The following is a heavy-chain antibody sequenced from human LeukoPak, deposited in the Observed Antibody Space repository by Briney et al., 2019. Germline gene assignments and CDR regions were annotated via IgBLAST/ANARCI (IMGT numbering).Heavy chain of an antibody. D-gene: IGHD3-10*01. J-gene: IGHJ4*02. Sequence: PGGSLRLSCAASGFTFSDYAMTWVRQGPGKGLEWVSSINKGGGSTDYADSVKGRLTISRDNSKNTLYLQMNSLRAEDTAIYYCAKISLYCYTSGTSYPTYYFDYWGQGTLVTVTS. V-gene: IGHV3-23*01. CDR2: INKGGGST. CDR3: AKISLYCYTSGTSYPTYYFDY. CDR1: GFTFSDYA.